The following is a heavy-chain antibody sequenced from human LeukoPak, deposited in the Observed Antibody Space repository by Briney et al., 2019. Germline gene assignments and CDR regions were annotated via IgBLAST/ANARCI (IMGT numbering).Heavy chain of an antibody. J-gene: IGHJ4*02. CDR1: GYTFTSYG. CDR3: ARVSHYYDSSGCYFY. V-gene: IGHV1-18*01. CDR2: ISAYNGNT. D-gene: IGHD3-22*01. Sequence: GASVKVSCKASGYTFTSYGISWVRQAPGQGLEWMGWISAYNGNTNYAQKLQGRVTMTTDTSTSTAYMELRSLRSDDTAVYYCARVSHYYDSSGCYFYWGQGTLVTVSS.